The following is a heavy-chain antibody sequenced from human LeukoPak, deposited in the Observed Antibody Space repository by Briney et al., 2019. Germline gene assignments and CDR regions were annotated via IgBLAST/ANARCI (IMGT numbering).Heavy chain of an antibody. Sequence: GGSLRLSCAASGFPFSSYAMTWVRQAPGKGLEWVAVIWYDGSNKYYADSVKGRFTISRDNSKNTLYLQMNSLRAEDTAVYYCARAGELRSSFDYWGQGTLVTVSS. CDR2: IWYDGSNK. CDR1: GFPFSSYA. J-gene: IGHJ4*02. CDR3: ARAGELRSSFDY. V-gene: IGHV3-33*08. D-gene: IGHD4-17*01.